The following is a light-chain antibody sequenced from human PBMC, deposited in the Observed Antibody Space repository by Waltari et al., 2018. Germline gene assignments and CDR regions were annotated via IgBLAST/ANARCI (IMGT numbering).Light chain of an antibody. CDR1: QSVLYSSNSKDY. J-gene: IGKJ5*01. Sequence: DIVMTQSPDSLAVSLGERATLTCKSSQSVLYSSNSKDYLAWYQQKPGPPPKLLIYWASTRESGVPDRFSGSGSGTDFTLTISSLQAEDVAVYYCQQYCTIPITFGQGTRLEIK. CDR2: WAS. CDR3: QQYCTIPIT. V-gene: IGKV4-1*01.